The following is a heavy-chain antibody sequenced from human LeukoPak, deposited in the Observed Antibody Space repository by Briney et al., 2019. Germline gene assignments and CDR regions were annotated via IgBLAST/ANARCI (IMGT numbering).Heavy chain of an antibody. Sequence: ETLSLTCAVYGGSFSVYYWSWIRQPPGKGLEWIGEINHSGNINYNPSLKSRVTISIDTSKNQFSLKLSSVTAADTAVYYCARDEVGAAHWGQGTLVTVSS. CDR2: INHSGNI. V-gene: IGHV4-34*01. J-gene: IGHJ4*02. CDR3: ARDEVGAAH. CDR1: GGSFSVYY. D-gene: IGHD1-26*01.